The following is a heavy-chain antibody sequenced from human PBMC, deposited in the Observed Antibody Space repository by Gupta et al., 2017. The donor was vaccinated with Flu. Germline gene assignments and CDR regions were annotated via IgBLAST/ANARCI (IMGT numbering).Heavy chain of an antibody. V-gene: IGHV4-4*02. J-gene: IGHJ4*02. Sequence: GGFISGSDWWSWVRQPPGKGLEWMGEINYSGSAYYNPSLQSRVTISIDKSKNQFSLKLSSVTAADTAVYYCARGSDYNWNYWGQGTLVTVPS. CDR3: ARGSDYNWNY. D-gene: IGHD1-20*01. CDR2: INYSGSA. CDR1: GGFISGSDW.